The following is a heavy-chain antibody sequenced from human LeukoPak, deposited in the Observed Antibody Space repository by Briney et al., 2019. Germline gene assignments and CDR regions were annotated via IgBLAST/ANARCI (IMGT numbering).Heavy chain of an antibody. CDR3: ARGPYCSSTSCYMGYYYYYMDV. CDR2: IYYSGST. V-gene: IGHV4-59*01. J-gene: IGHJ6*03. D-gene: IGHD2-2*02. CDR1: GGSISSYY. Sequence: PSETLSLTCTVSGGSISSYYWSWIRQPPGKGLEWIGYIYYSGSTNYNPSLKSRVTISVDTSKNQFSLKLSSVTAADTAVYYCARGPYCSSTSCYMGYYYYYMDVWGKGTTVTVSS.